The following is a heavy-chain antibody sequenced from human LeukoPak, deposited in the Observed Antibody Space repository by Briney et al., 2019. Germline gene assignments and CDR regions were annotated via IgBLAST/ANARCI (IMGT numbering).Heavy chain of an antibody. CDR1: GASFSDSY. CDR2: INNSGST. CDR3: ARGRYGPRLGN. Sequence: SETLSLTCAVYGASFSDSYWSWIRQSPEKGLEWIGGINNSGSTSYNASLNSRVIMSVDRSKNQFSLRLTSVTAADTAVYYCARGRYGPRLGNWGQGTLVTVSS. V-gene: IGHV4-34*01. D-gene: IGHD3-16*01. J-gene: IGHJ4*02.